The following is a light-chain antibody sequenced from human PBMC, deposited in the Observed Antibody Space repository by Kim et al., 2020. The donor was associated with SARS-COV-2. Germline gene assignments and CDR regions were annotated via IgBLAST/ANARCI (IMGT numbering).Light chain of an antibody. J-gene: IGKJ1*01. CDR3: QQAKNFPWT. CDR2: TAS. V-gene: IGKV1D-12*01. CDR1: HDISSS. Sequence: GDRVTITCRASHDISSSLAWYQQKPGKAPKLLIYTASGLQSGVPSRFSGSGSGTDFTLTINSLQPEDFATYYCQQAKNFPWTFGQGTKVDIK.